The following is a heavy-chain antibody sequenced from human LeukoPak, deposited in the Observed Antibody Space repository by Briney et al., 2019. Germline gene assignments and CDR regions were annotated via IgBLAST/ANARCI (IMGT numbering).Heavy chain of an antibody. Sequence: PSETLSLTCAVSGGSISSSNWWSWVRQPPGKGLEWIGEIYHSGSTNYNPSLKSRVTISVDKSKNQFSLKLSSVTAADTAVYYCARVSGATYYYYYMDVWGKGTTVTVSS. D-gene: IGHD3-10*01. CDR2: IYHSGST. CDR1: GGSISSSNW. J-gene: IGHJ6*03. V-gene: IGHV4-4*02. CDR3: ARVSGATYYYYYMDV.